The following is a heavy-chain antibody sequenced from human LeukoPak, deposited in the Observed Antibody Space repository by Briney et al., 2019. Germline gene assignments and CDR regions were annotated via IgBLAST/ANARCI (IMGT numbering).Heavy chain of an antibody. CDR2: ISGSGGST. Sequence: GGSLRLSCAASGFTFSSYAMSWVRQAPGKGLEWVSAISGSGGSTYYADSMKGRFTISRDNSKNTLYLQMSTLRAEDTAIYYCAKALGYCSGDTCRPLLDYWGQGTLVTVSS. V-gene: IGHV3-23*01. CDR3: AKALGYCSGDTCRPLLDY. D-gene: IGHD2-15*01. CDR1: GFTFSSYA. J-gene: IGHJ4*02.